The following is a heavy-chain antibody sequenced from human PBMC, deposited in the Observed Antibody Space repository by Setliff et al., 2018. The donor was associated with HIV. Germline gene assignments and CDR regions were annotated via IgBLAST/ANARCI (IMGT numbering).Heavy chain of an antibody. CDR3: ARTPDSRDFQH. CDR2: IYYSGST. J-gene: IGHJ1*01. Sequence: LSLTCTVSGASMGRHYWSWIRQPPGKGLEWIGYIYYSGSTYYNPSLKSRVTISVDTSKNQFSLKLSSATAADTAVYYCARTPDSRDFQHWGQGTLVTVSS. D-gene: IGHD3-22*01. CDR1: GASMGRHY. V-gene: IGHV4-59*08.